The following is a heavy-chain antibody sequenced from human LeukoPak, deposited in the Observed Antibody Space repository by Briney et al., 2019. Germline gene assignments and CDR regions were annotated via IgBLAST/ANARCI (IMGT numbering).Heavy chain of an antibody. CDR2: INSDGSST. CDR3: ARLGSQGGVAALDY. CDR1: GFTFSSYW. Sequence: PGGSLRLSCAASGFTFSSYWMHWVRQAPGKGLVWVSRINSDGSSTSYADSVKGRFTISRDNAKNTLYLQMNCLRAEDTAVYYCARLGSQGGVAALDYWGQGTLVTVSS. V-gene: IGHV3-74*01. J-gene: IGHJ4*02. D-gene: IGHD6-25*01.